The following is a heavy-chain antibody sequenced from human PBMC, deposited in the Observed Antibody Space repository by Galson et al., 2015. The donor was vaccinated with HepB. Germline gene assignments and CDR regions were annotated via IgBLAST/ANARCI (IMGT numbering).Heavy chain of an antibody. Sequence: SVKVSCKASGDTFSTYTISWVRQAPRQGLEWMGRIVPIIDMTNYAQNFQGRVTITADKSTSTAYMELSSLRSDDTAMYYCARGGRGYSGYDIFGYWGQGTLVTVSS. CDR3: ARGGRGYSGYDIFGY. D-gene: IGHD5-12*01. CDR1: GDTFSTYT. J-gene: IGHJ4*02. V-gene: IGHV1-69*02. CDR2: IVPIIDMT.